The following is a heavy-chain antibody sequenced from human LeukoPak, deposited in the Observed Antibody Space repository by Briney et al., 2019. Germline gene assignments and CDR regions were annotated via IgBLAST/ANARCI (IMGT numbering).Heavy chain of an antibody. D-gene: IGHD6-19*01. J-gene: IGHJ5*02. Sequence: ASVKVSCKASGYIFTSYGISWVRQAPGQGLEWMGWISAYNGNTNYAQKFQGRVTITADESTSTAYMELSSLRSEDTAVYYCARDRPRAGTVWFDPWGQGTLVTVSS. CDR1: GYIFTSYG. V-gene: IGHV1-18*01. CDR2: ISAYNGNT. CDR3: ARDRPRAGTVWFDP.